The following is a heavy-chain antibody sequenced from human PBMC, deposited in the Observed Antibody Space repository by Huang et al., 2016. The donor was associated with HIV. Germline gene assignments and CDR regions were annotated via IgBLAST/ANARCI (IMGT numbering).Heavy chain of an antibody. CDR1: GYKFHIYE. Sequence: QIHLVQSGPEVKQPGASVKVSCKASGYKFHIYEITWVRQTPGQGREGMGWISGDNVSTRFEQKFQDRLTMTTDVSTSTAYLELRSLRLDDTAVYYCARTKGEFDFWGQGALVTVSS. D-gene: IGHD3-16*01. J-gene: IGHJ4*02. V-gene: IGHV1-18*04. CDR3: ARTKGEFDF. CDR2: ISGDNVST.